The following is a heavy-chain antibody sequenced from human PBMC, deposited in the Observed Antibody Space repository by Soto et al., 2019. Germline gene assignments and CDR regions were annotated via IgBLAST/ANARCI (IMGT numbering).Heavy chain of an antibody. Sequence: EVQLLESGGDLVQPGGSLRLSCAASGFTFSKFVMRWVRQTPGKGLEWVSTITETGGDTYYTDSVKGRFTISRDKSKNTLYLQMSSLRAEDTALYYCTKASPDRHHMDVWGQGTTVTVSS. V-gene: IGHV3-23*01. J-gene: IGHJ6*02. CDR2: ITETGGDT. CDR3: TKASPDRHHMDV. CDR1: GFTFSKFV.